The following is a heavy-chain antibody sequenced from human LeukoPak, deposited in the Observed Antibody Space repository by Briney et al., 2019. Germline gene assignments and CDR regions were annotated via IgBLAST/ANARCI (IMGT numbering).Heavy chain of an antibody. V-gene: IGHV4-39*07. CDR2: IYYSGST. CDR1: GGSISSSSYY. D-gene: IGHD3-16*02. J-gene: IGHJ5*02. CDR3: ARGIQGYDYVWGSYRYQHWFDP. Sequence: SETLSLTCTVSGGSISSSSYYWGWIRQPPGKGLEWIGSIYYSGSTNYNPSLKSRVTISVDTSKNQFSLKLSSVTAADTVVYYCARGIQGYDYVWGSYRYQHWFDPWGQGTLVTVSS.